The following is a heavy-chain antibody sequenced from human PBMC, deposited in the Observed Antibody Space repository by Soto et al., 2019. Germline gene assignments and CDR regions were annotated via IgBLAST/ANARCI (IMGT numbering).Heavy chain of an antibody. V-gene: IGHV2-5*02. CDR1: GFSLSTSGVG. Sequence: QITLKESGPTLVKPTQTLTLTCTFSGFSLSTSGVGVGWIRQPPGKALEWLALIYWDDDKRYSPSLKSRLTITKDTSKNQEVLTMTNMDPVDTATYYCAHQWLAIDYWGQGTLVTVSS. CDR2: IYWDDDK. J-gene: IGHJ4*02. CDR3: AHQWLAIDY. D-gene: IGHD6-19*01.